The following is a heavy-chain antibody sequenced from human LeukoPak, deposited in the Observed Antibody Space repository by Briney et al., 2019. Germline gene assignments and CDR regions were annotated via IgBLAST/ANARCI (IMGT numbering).Heavy chain of an antibody. V-gene: IGHV4-39*07. Sequence: SETLSLTCTVSGGSISSSSYYWGWIRQPPGKGLEWIGSIYYSGSTYYNPSLKSRVTISVDTSKNQFSLKLSSVTAADTAVYYCAKSWGQWELRGIFDYWGQGTLVTVSS. CDR1: GGSISSSSYY. D-gene: IGHD1-26*01. CDR2: IYYSGST. J-gene: IGHJ4*02. CDR3: AKSWGQWELRGIFDY.